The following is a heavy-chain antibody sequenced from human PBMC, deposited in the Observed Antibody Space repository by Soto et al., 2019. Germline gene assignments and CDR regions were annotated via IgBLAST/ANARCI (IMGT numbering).Heavy chain of an antibody. Sequence: ETLSLTCSVLGDSISDTRYYWGWIRQSPEKGLEWIGSISHDGHAYYNPSLKSRVTLFADTSRNQFSLKMKSVTVADTALYFCARQRTSVVTQAYFDVWGPGSLVTVSS. J-gene: IGHJ4*02. CDR1: GDSISDTRYY. CDR2: ISHDGHA. V-gene: IGHV4-39*01. D-gene: IGHD2-21*02. CDR3: ARQRTSVVTQAYFDV.